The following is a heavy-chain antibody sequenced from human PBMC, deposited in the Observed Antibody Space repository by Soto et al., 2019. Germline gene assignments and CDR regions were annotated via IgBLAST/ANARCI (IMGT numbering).Heavy chain of an antibody. CDR2: ISAYNGNT. CDR3: ARAALMVYAIPWADWFDP. D-gene: IGHD2-8*01. V-gene: IGHV1-18*01. Sequence: ASVKVSCKASGYTFTSYGISWVRQAPGQGLEWMGWISAYNGNTNYAQKLQGRVTMTTDTSTSTAYMELRSLRSDDTAVYYCARAALMVYAIPWADWFDPWGQGTLVTVSS. J-gene: IGHJ5*02. CDR1: GYTFTSYG.